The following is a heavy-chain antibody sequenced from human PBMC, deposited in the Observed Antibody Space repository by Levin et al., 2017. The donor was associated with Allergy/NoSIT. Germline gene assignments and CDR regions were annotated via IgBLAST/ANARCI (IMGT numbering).Heavy chain of an antibody. CDR1: GFTFDDYA. J-gene: IGHJ3*02. Sequence: SLLLSCAASGFTFDDYAMHWVRQAPGPFLSFFSFLLFPLFPLFSSSSFKGRFTISRDNAKNSLYLQMNSLRTEDTALYYCARDNIVLPDAFDIWGQGTMVIVSS. V-gene: IGHV3-9*01. CDR3: ARDNIVLPDAFDI. D-gene: IGHD3-16*02. CDR2: LLFPLFPL.